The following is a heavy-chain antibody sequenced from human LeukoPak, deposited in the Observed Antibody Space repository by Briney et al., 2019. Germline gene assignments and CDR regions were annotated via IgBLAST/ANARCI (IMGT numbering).Heavy chain of an antibody. V-gene: IGHV1-46*01. CDR1: GYSFTNHY. Sequence: ASVKVSCKASGYSFTNHYIHWVRQTPRHGLEWMGMISPSAGSTNFAQQFRGRITMTRDMSTSTVYMDMSSLRSDDTAAYYCARVVGSVIAFDIWGQGTVVTVSS. CDR3: ARVVGSVIAFDI. J-gene: IGHJ3*02. D-gene: IGHD3-10*01. CDR2: ISPSAGST.